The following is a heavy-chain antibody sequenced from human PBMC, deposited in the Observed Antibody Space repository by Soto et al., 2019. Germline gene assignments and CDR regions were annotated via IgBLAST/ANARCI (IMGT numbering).Heavy chain of an antibody. J-gene: IGHJ4*02. CDR2: INPNSGGT. Sequence: ASVKVSCKASGYSFTGYYMHWVRQAPGQRLEWMGWINPNSGGTNYAQKLQGWVTMTRDTSISTAYMELSRLRSDDTAVYYCARGFGVVITTTNYFDYWGQGTLVTVSS. D-gene: IGHD3-3*01. V-gene: IGHV1-2*04. CDR1: GYSFTGYY. CDR3: ARGFGVVITTTNYFDY.